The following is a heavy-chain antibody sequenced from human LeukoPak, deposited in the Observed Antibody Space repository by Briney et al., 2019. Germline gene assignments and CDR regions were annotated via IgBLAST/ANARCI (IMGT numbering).Heavy chain of an antibody. D-gene: IGHD3-10*01. V-gene: IGHV3-30*18. CDR3: AKELIWSFDY. Sequence: GGSLRLSCAASGFTFSSYSMHWVRQAPGKGLEWVAVISYDGSNKYYADSVKGRFSISRDNSKNTLYLQMNSLRPEDTAVYYCAKELIWSFDYWGQGTLVTVSS. J-gene: IGHJ4*02. CDR2: ISYDGSNK. CDR1: GFTFSSYS.